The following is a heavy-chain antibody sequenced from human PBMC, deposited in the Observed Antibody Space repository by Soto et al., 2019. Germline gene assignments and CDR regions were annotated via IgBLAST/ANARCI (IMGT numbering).Heavy chain of an antibody. J-gene: IGHJ6*02. D-gene: IGHD1-26*01. V-gene: IGHV3-30-3*01. CDR3: ARDLGYEVGANYYYYGMDV. CDR2: ISYDGSNK. CDR1: GFTFSSYA. Sequence: PGGSLRLSCAASGFTFSSYAMHWVRQAPGKGLEWVAVISYDGSNKYYADPVKGRFTISRDNSKNTLYLQMNSLRAEDTAVYYCARDLGYEVGANYYYYGMDVWGQGTTVTVSS.